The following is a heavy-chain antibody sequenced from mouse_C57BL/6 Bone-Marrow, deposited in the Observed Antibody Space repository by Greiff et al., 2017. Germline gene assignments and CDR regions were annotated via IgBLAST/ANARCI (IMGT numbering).Heavy chain of an antibody. CDR1: GYTFTSYW. Sequence: VQLQQPGAELVMPGASVKLSCKASGYTFTSYWMHWVKQRPGQGLEWIGEIDPSDSYTNYNQKFKGKSTLTVDKSSSTAYMQRSSLTSEDSAVXYCARSDYGSSYWYFDVWGTGTTVTVSS. CDR3: ARSDYGSSYWYFDV. D-gene: IGHD1-1*01. CDR2: IDPSDSYT. J-gene: IGHJ1*03. V-gene: IGHV1-69*01.